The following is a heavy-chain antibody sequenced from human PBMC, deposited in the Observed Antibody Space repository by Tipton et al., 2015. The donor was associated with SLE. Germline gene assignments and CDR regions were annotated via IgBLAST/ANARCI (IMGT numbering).Heavy chain of an antibody. V-gene: IGHV4-39*07. CDR3: ARCYSNYEYFQH. J-gene: IGHJ1*01. CDR2: IYYSGST. D-gene: IGHD4-11*01. Sequence: TLSLTCTVSGGSISSSSYYWGWIRQPPGKGLEWIGSIYYSGSTYYNPFLKSRVTISVDTSKNQFSLKLSSVTAADTAVYYCARCYSNYEYFQHWGQGTLVTVSS. CDR1: GGSISSSSYY.